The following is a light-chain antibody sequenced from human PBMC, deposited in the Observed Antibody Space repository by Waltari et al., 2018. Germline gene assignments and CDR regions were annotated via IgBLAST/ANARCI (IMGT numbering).Light chain of an antibody. V-gene: IGKV1-39*01. CDR2: SAS. CDR1: QGIITY. CDR3: QQTYSTPWT. J-gene: IGKJ1*01. Sequence: DIQMTQSPSFLSASVGDRITITCRASQGIITYLNWYQQTPGKAPKVLIYSASTLQSGIPLRFSGTGSGTNFTLTISSRQPEDFATYSCQQTYSTPWTFGQGTKVELK.